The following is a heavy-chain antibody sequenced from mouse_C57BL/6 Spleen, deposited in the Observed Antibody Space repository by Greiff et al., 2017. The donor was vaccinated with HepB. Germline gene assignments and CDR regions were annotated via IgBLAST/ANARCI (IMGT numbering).Heavy chain of an antibody. CDR1: GFTFSDYG. CDR3: VYKGYAMDY. J-gene: IGHJ4*01. CDR2: IRSGSSTI. V-gene: IGHV5-17*01. Sequence: EVQLVESGGGLVKPGGSLKLSCAASGFTFSDYGMHWVRQAPEKGREWVAYIRSGSSTIYYADTVKGRVTISRDNAKNTLFLQMTSLRSEDTAMYYCVYKGYAMDYWGQGTSVTVSS. D-gene: IGHD1-3*01.